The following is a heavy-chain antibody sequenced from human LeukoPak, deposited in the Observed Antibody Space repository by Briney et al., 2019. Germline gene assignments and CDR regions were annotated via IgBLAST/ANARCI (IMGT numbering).Heavy chain of an antibody. V-gene: IGHV1-8*01. D-gene: IGHD3-22*01. J-gene: IGHJ3*02. CDR3: ARALHHDSSAFDI. Sequence: ASVKVSCKASGYTFTSYDINWVRQAPGQGLEWMGWMTPNSGNTGYAQKFQGRVTMTRNTSISTAYMELSSLRSEDTAVYYCARALHHDSSAFDIWGQGTMVTVSS. CDR2: MTPNSGNT. CDR1: GYTFTSYD.